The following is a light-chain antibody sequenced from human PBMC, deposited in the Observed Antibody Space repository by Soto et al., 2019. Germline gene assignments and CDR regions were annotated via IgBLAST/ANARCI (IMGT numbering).Light chain of an antibody. Sequence: QSALTQPRSVSGSPGQSVTISCTGTNSDVGGYNYVSWYQQFPGKAPKSMIYDVNKRPSGVPDRFSGSKSGNTASLTISGLQAEDEADYYCCSYTGSYTWVFGGGTKLTVL. CDR1: NSDVGGYNY. J-gene: IGLJ3*02. CDR3: CSYTGSYTWV. CDR2: DVN. V-gene: IGLV2-11*01.